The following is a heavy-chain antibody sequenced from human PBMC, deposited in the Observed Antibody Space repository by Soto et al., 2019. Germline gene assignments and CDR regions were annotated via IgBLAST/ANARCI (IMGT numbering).Heavy chain of an antibody. V-gene: IGHV1-18*01. CDR2: VSSYKGER. CDR3: SRGTSIPGAGDY. J-gene: IGHJ4*01. Sequence: QVQLVQSGAEVKKPGASVKVSCKASGYTFTNYGINWVRQAPGQGLEWLGWVSSYKGERRYAQRVQARVIMTADTSTTTAYMELRSLRSDDTAVYYCSRGTSIPGAGDYWGQGTLVTVSS. D-gene: IGHD6-6*01. CDR1: GYTFTNYG.